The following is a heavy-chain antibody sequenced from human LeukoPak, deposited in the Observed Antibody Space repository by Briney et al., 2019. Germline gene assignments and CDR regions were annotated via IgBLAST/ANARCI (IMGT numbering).Heavy chain of an antibody. Sequence: GGSLTLSCAASGFTFDDYAMHWVRQAPGKGLEWVSGMSWRSGSTAHALRVKPLLPLSRDNANHSLSPLMNSLRVEDTALYYCAKWNRQPLVKGWFDTWGQGALVIVSS. D-gene: IGHD6-13*01. CDR3: AKWNRQPLVKGWFDT. J-gene: IGHJ5*02. CDR2: MSWRSGST. CDR1: GFTFDDYA. V-gene: IGHV3-9*01.